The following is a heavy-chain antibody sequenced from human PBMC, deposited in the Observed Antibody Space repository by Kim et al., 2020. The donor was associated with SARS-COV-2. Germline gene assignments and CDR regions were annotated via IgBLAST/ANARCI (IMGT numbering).Heavy chain of an antibody. J-gene: IGHJ6*02. D-gene: IGHD1-26*01. V-gene: IGHV3-30*02. Sequence: DSVNGRFTISRDNSKNTLYLQMNSLRAEDTAVYYCAKEDGSYYYYYYGMDVWGQGTTVTVSS. CDR3: AKEDGSYYYYYYGMDV.